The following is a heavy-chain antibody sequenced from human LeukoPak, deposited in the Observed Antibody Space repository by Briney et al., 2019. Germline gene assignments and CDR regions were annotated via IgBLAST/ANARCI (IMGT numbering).Heavy chain of an antibody. J-gene: IGHJ6*03. CDR2: LWYGGSDK. Sequence: GGSLRLSCAASGFTFSSYGVHWVRQAPGKGLEWVAVLWYGGSDKYYADSVKGRFTISRDNSKNTLYLQMNSLRAEDTAVYYCAKEGAAVGSGPNYYMDVWGKGTTVTVSS. CDR1: GFTFSSYG. D-gene: IGHD6-13*01. V-gene: IGHV3-30*02. CDR3: AKEGAAVGSGPNYYMDV.